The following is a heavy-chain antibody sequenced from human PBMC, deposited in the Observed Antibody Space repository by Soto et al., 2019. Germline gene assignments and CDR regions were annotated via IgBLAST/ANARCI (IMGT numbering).Heavy chain of an antibody. CDR1: GFTFSSYA. Sequence: PGGSLRLSCAASGFTFSSYAMSWVRQAPGKGLEWVSAISGSGGSTYYADSVKGRFTISRGNSKKTPYLQMNSLRAQDTAVYYFARDLKGITMIVVGLGYWGQGTLVTVSS. J-gene: IGHJ4*02. D-gene: IGHD3-22*01. V-gene: IGHV3-23*01. CDR2: ISGSGGST. CDR3: ARDLKGITMIVVGLGY.